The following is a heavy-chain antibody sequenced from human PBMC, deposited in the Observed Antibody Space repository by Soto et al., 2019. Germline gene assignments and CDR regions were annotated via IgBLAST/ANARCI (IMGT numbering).Heavy chain of an antibody. V-gene: IGHV3-23*01. CDR3: AKGTTTHYYYMDV. J-gene: IGHJ6*03. CDR1: GFTFSSYA. Sequence: EVQLLESGGDLVQPGGSLSLSCATSGFTFSSYAMSWVRQAPGKGLEWVSAISGSGGRTYYADSVKGRFTISRDNSKNTLYLQMNTLRAEDTAVYSCAKGTTTHYYYMDVWGKGTTVTVSS. D-gene: IGHD4-17*01. CDR2: ISGSGGRT.